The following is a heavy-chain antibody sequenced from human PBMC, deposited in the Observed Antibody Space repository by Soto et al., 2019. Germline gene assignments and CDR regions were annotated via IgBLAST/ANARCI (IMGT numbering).Heavy chain of an antibody. V-gene: IGHV3-23*01. CDR1: GFTFSSYA. Sequence: GESLKISCAASGFTFSSYAMSWVRQAPGKGLEWVSAISGSGGSTYYADSVKGRFTISRDNSKNTLYLQMNSLRAEDTAVYYGAKGSGEVTYTPFDYWGQGTLVTVSS. CDR3: AKGSGEVTYTPFDY. D-gene: IGHD3-10*01. J-gene: IGHJ4*02. CDR2: ISGSGGST.